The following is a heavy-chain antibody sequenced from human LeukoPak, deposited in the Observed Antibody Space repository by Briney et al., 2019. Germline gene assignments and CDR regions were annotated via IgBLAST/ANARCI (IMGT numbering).Heavy chain of an antibody. D-gene: IGHD1-7*01. Sequence: KPSETLSLTCSVSGGSISGYYWTWIRQPAGKGLEWIGRVYTSGSTHYNPSLKTRLTMPVDTSKNQFSLKLSSVTAADTAVYYCARLITGTTTAFDIWGQGTMVTVSS. CDR1: GGSISGYY. J-gene: IGHJ3*02. CDR3: ARLITGTTTAFDI. CDR2: VYTSGST. V-gene: IGHV4-4*07.